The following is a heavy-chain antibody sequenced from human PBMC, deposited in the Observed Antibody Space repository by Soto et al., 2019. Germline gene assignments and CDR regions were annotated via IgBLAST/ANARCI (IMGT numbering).Heavy chain of an antibody. V-gene: IGHV1-18*01. Sequence: ASVKVSCKASGYTFTSYGISLVRQAPVQGLELSVWMIAYKVNTNYAQKLQGRVTMTTDTSTSASYIELRSLISGDTAVFYCATPQDYDDCLDSWGQGTLVTVSS. CDR2: MIAYKVNT. D-gene: IGHD3-22*01. J-gene: IGHJ4*02. CDR1: GYTFTSYG. CDR3: ATPQDYDDCLDS.